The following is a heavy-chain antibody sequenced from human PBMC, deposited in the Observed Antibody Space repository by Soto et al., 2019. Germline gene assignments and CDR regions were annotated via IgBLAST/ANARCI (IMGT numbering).Heavy chain of an antibody. J-gene: IGHJ4*01. D-gene: IGHD4-17*01. CDR2: IYYSGST. CDR3: ARVSTVTKLDY. Sequence: SETLSLTCTVSGGSISSSSYYWGWIRQPPGKGLEWIGSIYYSGSTNYNPSLKSRVTISIDTSKNQFSLKLRSVTAADPAVYYCARVSTVTKLDYWGHGMLVTVSS. CDR1: GGSISSSSYY. V-gene: IGHV4-39*01.